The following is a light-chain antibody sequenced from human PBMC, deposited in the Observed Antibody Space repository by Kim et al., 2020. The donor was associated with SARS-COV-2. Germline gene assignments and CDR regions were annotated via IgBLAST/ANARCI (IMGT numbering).Light chain of an antibody. CDR2: QVS. J-gene: IGLJ1*01. CDR1: SSDVGGYNY. CDR3: SSYAGTNNFV. V-gene: IGLV2-8*01. Sequence: GPSVPIAATGTSSDVGGYNYVSWYQKYPGKAPKLMIYQVSKRPSGVPDRFSGSKSGNTASLTVSGLQAEDEADYYCSSYAGTNNFVFGTGTKVTVL.